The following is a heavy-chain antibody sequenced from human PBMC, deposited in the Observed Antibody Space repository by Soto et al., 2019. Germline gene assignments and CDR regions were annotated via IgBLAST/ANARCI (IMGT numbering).Heavy chain of an antibody. J-gene: IGHJ4*02. CDR3: ARASGYGDPFDY. V-gene: IGHV4-59*01. D-gene: IGHD4-17*01. CDR1: GGHITNYY. CDR2: IFYSGNT. Sequence: QVQLQESGPGLVKPSETLSLTCSVSGGHITNYYWSWIRQPPGKGLEWIGYIFYSGNTNYNPSLRSRVTISVDTSKNQFSLRLSSVTAADTAVYYCARASGYGDPFDYWGQGTLVTVSS.